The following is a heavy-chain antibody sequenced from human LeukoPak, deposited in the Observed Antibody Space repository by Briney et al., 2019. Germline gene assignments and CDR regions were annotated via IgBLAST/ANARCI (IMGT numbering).Heavy chain of an antibody. J-gene: IGHJ5*02. D-gene: IGHD2-2*01. V-gene: IGHV3-11*01. Sequence: GGSLRLSCAASGFTFSDYYMSWIRQAPGKGLEWVSYISSSGSTIYYADSVKGRFTISRDNAKNSLYLQMKSLRAEDTAVYYCARDSCSSTSCYSDNWFDPWGQGTLVTVSS. CDR1: GFTFSDYY. CDR3: ARDSCSSTSCYSDNWFDP. CDR2: ISSSGSTI.